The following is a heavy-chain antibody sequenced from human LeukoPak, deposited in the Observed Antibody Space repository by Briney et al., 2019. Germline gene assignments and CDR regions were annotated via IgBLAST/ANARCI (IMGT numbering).Heavy chain of an antibody. J-gene: IGHJ5*01. CDR3: AKNRVPTAITPDS. Sequence: PGGSLRLSCTASGFTFSSYGMHWVRQAPGKVLEWVAVIPYDGSNKYYTDSVKGRFTISRDNSKNTLYPQMNSLRAEDTAVYYCAKNRVPTAITPDSWGQGTLVTVSS. V-gene: IGHV3-30*18. CDR2: IPYDGSNK. CDR1: GFTFSSYG. D-gene: IGHD2-2*02.